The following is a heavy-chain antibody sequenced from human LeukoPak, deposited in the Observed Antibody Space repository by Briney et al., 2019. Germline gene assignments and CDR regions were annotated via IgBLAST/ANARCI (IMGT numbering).Heavy chain of an antibody. CDR1: GFTFSSYS. V-gene: IGHV3-21*01. D-gene: IGHD3-9*01. Sequence: GGSLRLSCAASGFTFSSYSMSWVRQAPGKGLEWVSSITASSTAIYSADSVKGRFTISRDNAKNFLYLQMNSLRAEDTAVYYCARTYYDILTGYNPYFDYWGQGILVTVSS. CDR2: ITASSTAI. J-gene: IGHJ4*02. CDR3: ARTYYDILTGYNPYFDY.